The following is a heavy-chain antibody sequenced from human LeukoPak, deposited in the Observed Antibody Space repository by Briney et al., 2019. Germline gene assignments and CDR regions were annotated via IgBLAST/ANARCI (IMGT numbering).Heavy chain of an antibody. V-gene: IGHV3-23*01. CDR3: AKTQRLIAVAGSYFDY. Sequence: PGGSLRLSCAASGFTFSSYAMSWVRQAPGKGLEWVSAISGSGGSTHYADSVKGRFTISRDNSKNTLYLQMNSLRAEDTAVYYCAKTQRLIAVAGSYFDYWGQGTLVTVSS. CDR2: ISGSGGST. CDR1: GFTFSSYA. D-gene: IGHD6-19*01. J-gene: IGHJ4*02.